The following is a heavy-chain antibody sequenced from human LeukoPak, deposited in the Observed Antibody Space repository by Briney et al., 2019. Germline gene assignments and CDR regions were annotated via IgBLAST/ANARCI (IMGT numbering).Heavy chain of an antibody. CDR1: RFTLSNYW. Sequence: GGSLRLSCAASRFTLSNYWMSWVRQAPGKGLEWVANIKQDGSETYYVDSVKGRFTISRDNAKNSLSLQMHSLRAEDTAVYYCARQRGSGCLDYWGQGTLVTVSS. CDR2: IKQDGSET. V-gene: IGHV3-7*01. J-gene: IGHJ4*02. CDR3: ARQRGSGCLDY. D-gene: IGHD6-19*01.